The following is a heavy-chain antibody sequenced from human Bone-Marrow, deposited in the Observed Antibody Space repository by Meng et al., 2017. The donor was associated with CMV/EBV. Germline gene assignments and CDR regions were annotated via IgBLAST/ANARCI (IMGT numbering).Heavy chain of an antibody. Sequence: YSVPGYGTIWVRQAPGQGLEWMGWISANNDNTNYAQKFQGRVTMATDTSTSTAYMELRSLRSDDTAVYYCARAGYGSGTYSYYFDYWGQGTLVTVSS. CDR2: ISANNDNT. V-gene: IGHV1-18*01. J-gene: IGHJ4*02. D-gene: IGHD3-10*01. CDR3: ARAGYGSGTYSYYFDY. CDR1: YSVPGYG.